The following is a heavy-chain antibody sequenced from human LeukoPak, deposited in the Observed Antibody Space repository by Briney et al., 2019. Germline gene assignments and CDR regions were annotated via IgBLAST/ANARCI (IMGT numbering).Heavy chain of an antibody. V-gene: IGHV1-2*02. CDR1: GYTFTDYY. D-gene: IGHD6-19*01. J-gene: IGHJ4*02. CDR2: INPNTGVT. Sequence: ASVKVSCKASGYTFTDYYMHWVRQAPGQGLEWMGWINPNTGVTSYAQNFQGRVTMTRDTSINTSYMELSRLTSDDTAMYYRARERWLVLGDWGQGTLVTVSS. CDR3: ARERWLVLGD.